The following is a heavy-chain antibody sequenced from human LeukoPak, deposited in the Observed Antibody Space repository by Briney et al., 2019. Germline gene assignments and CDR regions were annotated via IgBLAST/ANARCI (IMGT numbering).Heavy chain of an antibody. CDR2: IYNSGST. D-gene: IGHD4-17*01. J-gene: IGHJ3*02. V-gene: IGHV4-59*12. CDR3: ARDVPYGEDAFDI. Sequence: SETLSLTCTVSGGSISSYYWSWIRQSPGKGLEWIGYIYNSGSTNYNPSLKSRVTISVDTSKNQFSLKLSSVTAADTAVYYCARDVPYGEDAFDIWGQGTMVTVSS. CDR1: GGSISSYY.